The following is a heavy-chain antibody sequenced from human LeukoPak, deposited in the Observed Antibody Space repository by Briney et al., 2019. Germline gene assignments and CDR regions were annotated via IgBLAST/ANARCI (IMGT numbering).Heavy chain of an antibody. Sequence: GSLRLSCAASGFTFSSYSMNWVRQAPGKGLEWVSSISSSSSYIYYADSVKGRFTISRDNAKKSLYLQMNGLRAEDTAVYYCARDLSRGKPHAFDIWSQGTMVTVSS. J-gene: IGHJ3*02. CDR3: ARDLSRGKPHAFDI. CDR2: ISSSSSYI. D-gene: IGHD1-14*01. V-gene: IGHV3-21*01. CDR1: GFTFSSYS.